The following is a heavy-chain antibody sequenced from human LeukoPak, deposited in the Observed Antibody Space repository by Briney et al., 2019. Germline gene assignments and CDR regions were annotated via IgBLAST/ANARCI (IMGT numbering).Heavy chain of an antibody. CDR2: ISSSGSTI. J-gene: IGHJ3*02. Sequence: GGSLRLSCAASGFTFSSYEMNWVRQAPGKGLEWVSYISSSGSTIYYADSVKGRFTISRDNAKNSLYLQMNSLRAEDTAVYYCATSTLHLWSHTFDIWGQGTMVTVSS. D-gene: IGHD5-18*01. CDR3: ATSTLHLWSHTFDI. V-gene: IGHV3-48*03. CDR1: GFTFSSYE.